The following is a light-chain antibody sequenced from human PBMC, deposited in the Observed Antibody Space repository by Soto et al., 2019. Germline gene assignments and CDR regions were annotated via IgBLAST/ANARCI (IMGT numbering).Light chain of an antibody. Sequence: QSALTQPPSASGSPGQSVTISCTGTSSDVGVYNYVSWYQQHPGKAPKLMIYEVSKRPSGVPARFSGSKSGNTASLTVSGLQAEDEAAYYCSSFAGNNNLVFGGGTKLTVL. CDR2: EVS. CDR3: SSFAGNNNLV. V-gene: IGLV2-8*01. CDR1: SSDVGVYNY. J-gene: IGLJ2*01.